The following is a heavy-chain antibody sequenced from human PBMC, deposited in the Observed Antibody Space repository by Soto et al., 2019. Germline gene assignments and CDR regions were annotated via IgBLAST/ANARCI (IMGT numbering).Heavy chain of an antibody. CDR2: TYYRSKWYN. D-gene: IGHD1-26*01. CDR1: GDSVSSNTAA. V-gene: IGHV6-1*01. Sequence: SQTLSLTCAISGDSVSSNTAAWNWIRQSPSRGLEWLGRTYYRSKWYNDYVVSVKSRITINPDTSKNQFSLHLNSVTPEDTALYYCVRDVGFDFDYWGLGTLVTVSS. CDR3: VRDVGFDFDY. J-gene: IGHJ4*02.